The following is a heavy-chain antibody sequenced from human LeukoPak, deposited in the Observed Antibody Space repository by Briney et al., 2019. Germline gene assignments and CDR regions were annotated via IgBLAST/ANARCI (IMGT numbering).Heavy chain of an antibody. Sequence: PSETLSLTCTVSGGSISSYYWSWIRQPPGKGLEWIGYIYYSGSTNYNPSLKSRVTISVDTSKNQFSLKLSSVTAADTAVYYCARDRSPGYDILTGYYTGAFDIWGQGTMVTVSS. CDR2: IYYSGST. CDR1: GGSISSYY. D-gene: IGHD3-9*01. J-gene: IGHJ3*02. CDR3: ARDRSPGYDILTGYYTGAFDI. V-gene: IGHV4-59*01.